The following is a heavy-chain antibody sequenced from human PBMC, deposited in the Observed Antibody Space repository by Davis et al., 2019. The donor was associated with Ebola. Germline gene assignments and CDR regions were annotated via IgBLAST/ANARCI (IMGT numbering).Heavy chain of an antibody. CDR3: ARVQIAARPPVSYYFDY. J-gene: IGHJ4*02. D-gene: IGHD6-6*01. CDR1: GFTFSSYW. Sequence: GESLKISCAASGFTFSSYWMHWVRQAPGKGLVWVSRINSDGSSTSYADSVKGRFTISRDNAKNSLYLQMNSLRAEDTAVYYCARVQIAARPPVSYYFDYWGQGTLVTVSS. CDR2: INSDGSST. V-gene: IGHV3-74*01.